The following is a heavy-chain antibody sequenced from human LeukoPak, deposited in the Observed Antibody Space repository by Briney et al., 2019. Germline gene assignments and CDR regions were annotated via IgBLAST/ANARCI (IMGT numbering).Heavy chain of an antibody. CDR3: ERHGSYYYYMDV. Sequence: SETLSLTCTVSVRSISSSSNYWGWIRQPPGKGLEWFWTIYYSGSTYYNPSLQSRITISVDTSKLQFYLMLTTVTAADTSVCECERHGSYYYYMDVWGKGTTVTVSS. J-gene: IGHJ6*03. CDR1: VRSISSSSNY. V-gene: IGHV4-39*01. D-gene: IGHD3-16*01. CDR2: IYYSGST.